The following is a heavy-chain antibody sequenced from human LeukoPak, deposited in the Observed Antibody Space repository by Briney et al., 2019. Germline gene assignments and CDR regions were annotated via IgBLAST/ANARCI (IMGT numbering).Heavy chain of an antibody. V-gene: IGHV4-39*07. CDR3: TQGAGWLIDY. D-gene: IGHD3-16*01. Sequence: SETLSLTCSVSGGSITSSSYYWVWIRQPPGRGLEWIGSIYYTGSTYYNPSLKSRLTMSIDTSKNQFSLRLSSVTAADTAVYYCTQGAGWLIDYWGQGILVSVSS. CDR1: GGSITSSSYY. J-gene: IGHJ4*02. CDR2: IYYTGST.